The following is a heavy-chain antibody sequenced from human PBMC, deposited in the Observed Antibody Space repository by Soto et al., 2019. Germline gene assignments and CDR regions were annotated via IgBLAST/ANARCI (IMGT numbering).Heavy chain of an antibody. J-gene: IGHJ5*02. CDR1: GGSIGSYY. V-gene: IGHV4-59*01. CDR3: ARGGAAAGNWFDP. D-gene: IGHD6-13*01. CDR2: IYYSGST. Sequence: QVQLQESGPGLVKPSETLSLTCTVSGGSIGSYYWSWIRQPPGKGLEWIGYIYYSGSTNYNPSLKSRVTISVDTSKNQFSLKLSSVTAADTAVYYCARGGAAAGNWFDPWGQGTLVTVSS.